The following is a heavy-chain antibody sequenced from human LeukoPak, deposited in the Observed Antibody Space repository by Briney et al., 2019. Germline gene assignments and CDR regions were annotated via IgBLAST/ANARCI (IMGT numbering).Heavy chain of an antibody. CDR2: INHSGST. J-gene: IGHJ4*02. Sequence: PSETLSLTCAVYGGSFSGYYWSWIRQPPGKGLEWIGEINHSGSTNYNPSLKSRVTISVDTSKNQFSLKLSSVTAADTAVYYCARGTDYGSVSPTLDYWGQGTLVTVSS. V-gene: IGHV4-34*01. CDR3: ARGTDYGSVSPTLDY. D-gene: IGHD3-10*01. CDR1: GGSFSGYY.